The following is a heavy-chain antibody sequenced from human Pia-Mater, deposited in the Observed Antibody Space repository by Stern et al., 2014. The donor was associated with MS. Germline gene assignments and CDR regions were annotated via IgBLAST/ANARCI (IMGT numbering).Heavy chain of an antibody. CDR3: ARAGLYDY. D-gene: IGHD2/OR15-2a*01. Sequence: VQLVESGPGLVKPSGTLSLTCNVSGGSIDGSDWWSWVRQPPGKGREWIGEIYHTGSTNYNPSLKSRVSMSVNKSKNQFSLNLTSVTAADTAVYYCARAGLYDYWGQGTLVTVSS. CDR1: GGSIDGSDW. J-gene: IGHJ4*02. CDR2: IYHTGST. V-gene: IGHV4-4*02.